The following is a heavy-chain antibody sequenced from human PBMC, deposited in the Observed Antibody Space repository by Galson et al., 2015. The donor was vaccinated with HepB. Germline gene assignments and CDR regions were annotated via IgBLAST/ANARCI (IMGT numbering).Heavy chain of an antibody. CDR3: AKDRYYDSSGYLV. CDR1: GFTFSSYG. CDR2: ISYDGSNK. V-gene: IGHV3-30*18. D-gene: IGHD3-22*01. Sequence: SLRLSCAASGFTFSSYGMHWVRQAPGKGLEWVAVISYDGSNKYYADSVKGRFTISRDNSKNTLYLQMNSLRAEDTAVYYCAKDRYYDSSGYLVWGQGTLVTVSS. J-gene: IGHJ4*02.